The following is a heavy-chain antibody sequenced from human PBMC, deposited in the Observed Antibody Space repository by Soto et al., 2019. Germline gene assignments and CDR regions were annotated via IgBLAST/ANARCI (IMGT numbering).Heavy chain of an antibody. V-gene: IGHV3-23*01. Sequence: EVQLLDSGGGLVQPGGSLRLSCAASGFTFSTNAMTWVRQAPGKGLEWVSGISGAGGSTYYADSVTGRFTISRDNSKNTLYLQMNSLRAEDTAVYYCAKDAGYSSGWQGGTFDIWGQGTVVTVSS. CDR1: GFTFSTNA. CDR2: ISGAGGST. CDR3: AKDAGYSSGWQGGTFDI. J-gene: IGHJ3*02. D-gene: IGHD6-19*01.